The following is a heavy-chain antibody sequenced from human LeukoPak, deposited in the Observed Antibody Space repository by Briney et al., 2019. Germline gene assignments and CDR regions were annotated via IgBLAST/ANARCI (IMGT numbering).Heavy chain of an antibody. V-gene: IGHV3-7*01. CDR1: GFTFSSYS. D-gene: IGHD3-10*01. Sequence: GGSLKLSCVVSGFTFSSYSMIWVRQAPGKGLQWVANMKKDGSETKYVESVKGRFTISRDNAKNSLYLQMNSLRAEDTAVYYCGRHRSGSGTYFIDYWGQGTLVSVSS. J-gene: IGHJ4*02. CDR3: GRHRSGSGTYFIDY. CDR2: MKKDGSET.